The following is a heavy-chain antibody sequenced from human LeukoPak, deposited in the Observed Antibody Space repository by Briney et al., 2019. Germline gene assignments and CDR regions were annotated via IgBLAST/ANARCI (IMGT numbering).Heavy chain of an antibody. V-gene: IGHV3-21*01. D-gene: IGHD4-17*01. J-gene: IGHJ6*02. CDR2: ISSSSSYI. Sequence: GGSLRLPCAASGFTFSSYSMNWVRQAPGKGLEWVSSISSSSSYIYYADSVKGRFTISRDNAKNSLHPQMNSLRAEDTAVYYCARGYGDYPYYYYGMDVWGQGTTVTVSS. CDR1: GFTFSSYS. CDR3: ARGYGDYPYYYYGMDV.